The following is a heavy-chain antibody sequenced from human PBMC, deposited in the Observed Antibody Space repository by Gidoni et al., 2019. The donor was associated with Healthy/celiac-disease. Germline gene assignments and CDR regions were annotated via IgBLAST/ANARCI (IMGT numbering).Heavy chain of an antibody. J-gene: IGHJ6*02. V-gene: IGHV4-39*07. CDR2: IYYSGST. CDR3: ARDSLWFGGFRYGMDV. CDR1: GGSINSSSYY. D-gene: IGHD3-10*01. Sequence: QLQLQESGPGLVKPSETLSLTCTVSGGSINSSSYYWGWIRQPPWKGLEWIGSIYYSGSTYYNPSLKSRVTISVDTSKKQFSLKLSSVTAADTAVYYCARDSLWFGGFRYGMDVWGQGTTVTVSS.